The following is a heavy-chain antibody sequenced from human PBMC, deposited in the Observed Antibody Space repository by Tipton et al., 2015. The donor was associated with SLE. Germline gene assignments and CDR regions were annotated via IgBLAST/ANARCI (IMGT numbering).Heavy chain of an antibody. Sequence: SLRLSCAASGFTFSSSAMHWVRQAPGKGLQWVASISYDGTHKYYADSAKGRFTISRDNSKNTLYLQMNRLRVEDTAVYYCAGGTGAYFDHWGQGTLVTVSS. D-gene: IGHD3-16*01. CDR1: GFTFSSSA. CDR3: AGGTGAYFDH. J-gene: IGHJ4*02. CDR2: ISYDGTHK. V-gene: IGHV3-30*04.